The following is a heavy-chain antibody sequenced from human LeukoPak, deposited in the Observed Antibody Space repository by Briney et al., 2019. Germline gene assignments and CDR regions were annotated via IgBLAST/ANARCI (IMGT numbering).Heavy chain of an antibody. CDR3: VRIDDY. D-gene: IGHD2-15*01. V-gene: IGHV4-34*01. CDR1: GGSFSGYY. Sequence: PSETLSLTCTVYGGSFSGYYWSWIRQPPGKGLEWIAEINHSGRTNYNPSLASRFTMSVVTSKSQFSPKLSSGAAADTAVYYCVRIDDYWGQGTLVTVSS. J-gene: IGHJ4*02. CDR2: INHSGRT.